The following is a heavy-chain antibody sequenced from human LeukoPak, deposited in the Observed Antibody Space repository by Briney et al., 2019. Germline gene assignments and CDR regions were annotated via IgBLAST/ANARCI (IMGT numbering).Heavy chain of an antibody. CDR2: IIPIFGTA. Sequence: ASVKVSCKASGGTFSSYAISWVRQAPGQGLEWMGGIIPIFGTAKYAQKFQGRVTITADESTSAAYMELSSLRSEDTAVYYCARDSSDFRNLIPHWGQGTLVTVSS. V-gene: IGHV1-69*13. J-gene: IGHJ1*01. D-gene: IGHD1-14*01. CDR3: ARDSSDFRNLIPH. CDR1: GGTFSSYA.